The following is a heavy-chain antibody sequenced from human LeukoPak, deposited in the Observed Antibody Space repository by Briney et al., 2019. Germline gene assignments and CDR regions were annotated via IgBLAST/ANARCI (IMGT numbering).Heavy chain of an antibody. Sequence: PGGSLRLSCAASGFTFSNYDMNWVRQAPGKGLEWVSSISSDTTSISSGGTYIYYTDSVKGRFTISRDNAKNSLYLQMNSLRAEDTAVYYCARDLWFNSRPGSTFGSPKTVYVRNWFDSWGQGTLVTVSS. V-gene: IGHV3-21*01. CDR1: GFTFSNYD. J-gene: IGHJ5*01. D-gene: IGHD3-16*01. CDR3: ARDLWFNSRPGSTFGSPKTVYVRNWFDS. CDR2: ISSDTTSISSGGTYI.